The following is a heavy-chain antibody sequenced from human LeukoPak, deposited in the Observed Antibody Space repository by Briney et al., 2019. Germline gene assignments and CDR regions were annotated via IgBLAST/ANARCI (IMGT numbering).Heavy chain of an antibody. J-gene: IGHJ4*02. CDR1: GFSFSSFW. V-gene: IGHV3-53*01. CDR3: ARVRKYSSSWYLDY. CDR2: IYSGGST. Sequence: HPGGSLRLSCAASGFSFSSFWMIWVRQAPGKGLEWVSVIYSGGSTYYADSVKGRFTISRDNSKNTLYLQMNSLRAEDTAVYYCARVRKYSSSWYLDYWGQGTLVTVSS. D-gene: IGHD6-13*01.